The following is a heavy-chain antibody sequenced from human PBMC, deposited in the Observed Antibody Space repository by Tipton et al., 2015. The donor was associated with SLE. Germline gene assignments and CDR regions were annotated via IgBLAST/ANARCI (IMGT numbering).Heavy chain of an antibody. CDR3: AGAQSGLRYFQH. CDR1: GGTFSSYA. CDR2: IITILGVV. D-gene: IGHD4/OR15-4a*01. V-gene: IGHV1-69*01. Sequence: VQLVQSGPEVKKPGSSVKVSCKASGGTFSSYAISWVRQAPGQGLEWMGGIITILGVVNYAQKFQGRVTITTDESTSAAYMELSSLRSEDTAVYYCAGAQSGLRYFQHWGQGTLVTVSS. J-gene: IGHJ1*01.